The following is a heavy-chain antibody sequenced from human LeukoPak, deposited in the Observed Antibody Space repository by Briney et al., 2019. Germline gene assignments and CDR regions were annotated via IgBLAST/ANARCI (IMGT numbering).Heavy chain of an antibody. CDR3: ARDPRNVGLAP. J-gene: IGHJ5*02. CDR2: NNGDGSTT. Sequence: GGSLRLSCVASGFSLSGYWMYWVRQAPGKGLMYISRNNGDGSTTNYADVVKGRFTMSRDNVKNTLYLQVNSLRVEDTAVYYCARDPRNVGLAPWGQGTLVTVSS. CDR1: GFSLSGYW. D-gene: IGHD2-15*01. V-gene: IGHV3-74*01.